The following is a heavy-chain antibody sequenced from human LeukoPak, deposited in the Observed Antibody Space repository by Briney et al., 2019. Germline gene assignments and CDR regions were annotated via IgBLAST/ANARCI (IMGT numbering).Heavy chain of an antibody. Sequence: GGSLRLSCAASGFTFSSYWMHWVRQAPGMGLVWVSRINSDGRTINYADSVKGRFTISRDNSKNTLYLQMNSLRAEDTAVYYCARDGGYDFWSGYYQDYWGQGTLVTVSS. J-gene: IGHJ4*02. D-gene: IGHD3-3*01. CDR1: GFTFSSYW. CDR3: ARDGGYDFWSGYYQDY. CDR2: INSDGRTI. V-gene: IGHV3-74*01.